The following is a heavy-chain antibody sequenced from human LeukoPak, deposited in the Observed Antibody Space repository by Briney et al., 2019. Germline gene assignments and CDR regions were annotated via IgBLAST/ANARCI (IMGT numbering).Heavy chain of an antibody. Sequence: GASVKVSCKASGYTFTSYYMHWVRQAPGQGLEWMGIINPSGGSTSYAQKLQGRVTMTRDTSTSTVYMELSSLRSEDTAVYYCARRGYCSSTSCYVLDYWGQGTLVTVSS. CDR3: ARRGYCSSTSCYVLDY. D-gene: IGHD2-2*01. J-gene: IGHJ4*02. CDR2: INPSGGST. CDR1: GYTFTSYY. V-gene: IGHV1-46*01.